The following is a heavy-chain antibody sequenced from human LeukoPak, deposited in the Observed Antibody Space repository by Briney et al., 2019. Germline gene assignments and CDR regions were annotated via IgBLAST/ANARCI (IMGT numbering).Heavy chain of an antibody. Sequence: SQTLSLTCAVSGGSISSGGYSWSWIRQPPGKGLEWIGYIYHSGSTYYNPSLKSRVTISVDRSKNQFSLKLSSVTAADTAVYYCAGGGSSSGYYRYYFDYWGQGTLVTVSS. CDR3: AGGGSSSGYYRYYFDY. CDR1: GGSISSGGYS. J-gene: IGHJ4*02. D-gene: IGHD3-22*01. V-gene: IGHV4-30-2*01. CDR2: IYHSGST.